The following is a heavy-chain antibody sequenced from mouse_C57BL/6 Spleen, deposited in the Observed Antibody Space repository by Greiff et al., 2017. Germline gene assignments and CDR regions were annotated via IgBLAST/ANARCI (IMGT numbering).Heavy chain of an antibody. CDR1: GYSITSGYY. J-gene: IGHJ1*03. Sequence: ESGPGLVKPSQSLSLTCSVTGYSITSGYYWNWIRQFPGNKLEWMGYRSYDGSNNYNPSLKNRISITRDTSKNQFFLKLKSVTTEDTATYYCAMDTYYSRYFDVWGTGTTVTVSA. V-gene: IGHV3-6*01. CDR3: AMDTYYSRYFDV. CDR2: RSYDGSN. D-gene: IGHD2-5*01.